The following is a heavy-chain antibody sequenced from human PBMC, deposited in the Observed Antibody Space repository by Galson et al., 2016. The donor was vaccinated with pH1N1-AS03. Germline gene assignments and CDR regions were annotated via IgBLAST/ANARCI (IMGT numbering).Heavy chain of an antibody. CDR3: AQSDYGDYVDYFDY. Sequence: VGVGWIRQPPGKALEWLALIYWDDDKRYSPSLKSRLTITKDTSKNQVVLTMTNMDPVDTATYYCAQSDYGDYVDYFDYWGQGTLVTVSS. CDR2: IYWDDDK. CDR1: VG. V-gene: IGHV2-5*02. J-gene: IGHJ4*02. D-gene: IGHD4-17*01.